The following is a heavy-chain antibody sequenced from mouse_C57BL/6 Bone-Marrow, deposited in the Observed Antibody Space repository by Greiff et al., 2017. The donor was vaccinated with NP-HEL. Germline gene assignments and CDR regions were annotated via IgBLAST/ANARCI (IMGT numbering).Heavy chain of an antibody. Sequence: EVQLQESGGGLVKPGGSLKLSCAASGFTFSDYGMHWVRQAPEKGLEWVAYISSGSSTIYYADTVKGRFTISRDNAKNTLFLQMTSLRSEDTAMYYCARGSYYSNYGGAMDYWGQGTSVTVSS. J-gene: IGHJ4*01. CDR2: ISSGSSTI. D-gene: IGHD2-5*01. V-gene: IGHV5-17*01. CDR3: ARGSYYSNYGGAMDY. CDR1: GFTFSDYG.